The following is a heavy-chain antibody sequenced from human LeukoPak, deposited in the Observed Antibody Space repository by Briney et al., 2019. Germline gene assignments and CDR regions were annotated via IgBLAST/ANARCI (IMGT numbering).Heavy chain of an antibody. J-gene: IGHJ6*02. Sequence: GGSLRLSCAASGFTFSSYWMSWVRQDPGKGLEWVANIKQDGSEKYYVDSVKGRFTISRDNAKNSLYLQMNSLRAEDTAVYYCARVERGYYYYGMDVWGQGTTVTVSS. CDR2: IKQDGSEK. CDR3: ARVERGYYYYGMDV. V-gene: IGHV3-7*01. CDR1: GFTFSSYW.